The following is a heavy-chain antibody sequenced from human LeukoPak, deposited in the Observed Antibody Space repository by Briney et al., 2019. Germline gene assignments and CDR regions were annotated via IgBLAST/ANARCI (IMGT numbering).Heavy chain of an antibody. V-gene: IGHV3-7*01. D-gene: IGHD3-22*01. CDR2: IKQDGSEK. CDR1: GFTFSSYW. J-gene: IGHJ4*02. CDR3: ARDRSYYDSSSGLFDY. Sequence: GGSLRLSCAASGFTFSSYWMSWVRQAPGKGLEWVANIKQDGSEKYYVDSVKGRFTISRDNAKNSLYLQMNSLRAEDTAVYYCARDRSYYDSSSGLFDYWGQGTLVTVSS.